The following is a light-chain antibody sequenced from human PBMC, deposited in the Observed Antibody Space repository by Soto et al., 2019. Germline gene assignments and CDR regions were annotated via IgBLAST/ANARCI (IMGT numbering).Light chain of an antibody. CDR2: GAS. CDR1: QSVSSN. V-gene: IGKV3D-15*01. CDR3: QQNYSTTLT. J-gene: IGKJ4*01. Sequence: EIVVARSPATRSVSPGERATLSCRASQSVSSNLAWYQQQTGQDPRILVYGASTRATGIPARFSGSGSGTDFTLTISRLHTEDFATYECQQNYSTTLTFGGGTKVDIK.